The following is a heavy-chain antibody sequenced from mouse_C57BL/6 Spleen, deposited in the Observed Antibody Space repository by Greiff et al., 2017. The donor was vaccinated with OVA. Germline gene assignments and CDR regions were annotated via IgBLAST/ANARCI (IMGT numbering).Heavy chain of an antibody. CDR3: ARQNYRWYFDV. D-gene: IGHD2-14*01. Sequence: EVQVVESGGGLVQPGGSLKLSCAASGFTFSDYYMYWVRQTPEKRLEWVAYISNGGGSTYYPDTVKGRFTISRDNAKKPLYLQMSRLKSEDTAMYYCARQNYRWYFDVWGTGTTVTVSS. CDR1: GFTFSDYY. CDR2: ISNGGGST. J-gene: IGHJ1*03. V-gene: IGHV5-12*01.